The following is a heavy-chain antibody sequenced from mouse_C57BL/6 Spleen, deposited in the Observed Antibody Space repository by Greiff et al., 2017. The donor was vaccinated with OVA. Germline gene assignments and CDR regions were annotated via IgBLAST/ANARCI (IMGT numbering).Heavy chain of an antibody. Sequence: VQRVESGAELARPGASVKLSCKASGYTFTSYGISWVKQRTGQGLEWIGEINPRSGNTYYNEKLKGKVTLTGDKAYSTAYLELRRLTSEDSAFFLCARYDYDSVSFAYWGQGTLVTVSA. D-gene: IGHD2-4*01. CDR1: GYTFTSYG. CDR2: INPRSGNT. CDR3: ARYDYDSVSFAY. J-gene: IGHJ3*01. V-gene: IGHV1-81*01.